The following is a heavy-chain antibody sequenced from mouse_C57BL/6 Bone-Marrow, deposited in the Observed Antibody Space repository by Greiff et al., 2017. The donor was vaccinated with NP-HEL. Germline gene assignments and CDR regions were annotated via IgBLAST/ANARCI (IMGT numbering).Heavy chain of an antibody. CDR1: GFTFSDYR. CDR2: ISSGSSTI. V-gene: IGHV5-17*01. CDR3: ARFYFDY. J-gene: IGHJ2*01. Sequence: EVHLVESGGGLVKPGGSLKLSCAASGFTFSDYRMHRVRQAPEKGLEWVAYISSGSSTIYYADTVKGRFTISRDNAKNTLFLQMTSLRSEDTAMYYCARFYFDYWGQGTTLTVSS.